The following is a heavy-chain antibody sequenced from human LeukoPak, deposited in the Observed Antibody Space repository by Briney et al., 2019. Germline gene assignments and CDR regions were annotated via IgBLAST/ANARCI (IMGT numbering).Heavy chain of an antibody. V-gene: IGHV4-59*08. Sequence: SETLSLTCTVSGGSISSYYWSWIRQPPGKGLEWIGCVYYSGNTNYNPSLKSRVTISVDTSKNQFSLKLSSVTAADTAVYYCARHSRTYYDFDYWGQGTLVTVSS. J-gene: IGHJ4*02. CDR1: GGSISSYY. D-gene: IGHD1-26*01. CDR2: VYYSGNT. CDR3: ARHSRTYYDFDY.